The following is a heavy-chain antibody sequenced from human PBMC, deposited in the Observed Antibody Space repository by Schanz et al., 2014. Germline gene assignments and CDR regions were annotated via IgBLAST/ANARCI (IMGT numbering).Heavy chain of an antibody. J-gene: IGHJ4*02. CDR1: GYTLSAYS. D-gene: IGHD3-10*01. V-gene: IGHV1-46*03. CDR3: ARGSPENMIRGELDY. Sequence: QVQLVQSGTQVKKPGASVKVSCKASGYTLSAYSLHWVRQAPGQGLEWMGIINPIGGSTTYAQKFRGPVTLTTDTSTDTAYLELTSLRSEDTAVYYCARGSPENMIRGELDYWGQGTLVTVSS. CDR2: INPIGGST.